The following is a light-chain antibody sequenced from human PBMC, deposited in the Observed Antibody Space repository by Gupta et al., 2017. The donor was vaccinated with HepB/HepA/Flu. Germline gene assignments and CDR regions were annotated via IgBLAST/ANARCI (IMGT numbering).Light chain of an antibody. CDR1: SSNIGNNA. CDR3: AAWDDSLIGLV. J-gene: IGLJ2*01. V-gene: IGLV1-36*01. Sequence: QSVLTQPPSVSEAPRQRVTLSCSGSSSNIGNNAVHWYQQLPGKSPKLLIYYDDLLPSGVSDRFSGSRSGTSASLAISGLQSEDEAEYYCAAWDDSLIGLVFGGGTKLTVL. CDR2: YDD.